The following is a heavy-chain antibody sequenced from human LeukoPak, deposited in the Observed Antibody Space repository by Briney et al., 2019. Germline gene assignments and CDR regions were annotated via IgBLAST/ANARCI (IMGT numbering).Heavy chain of an antibody. D-gene: IGHD6-19*01. Sequence: ASVNVSCKASGYTFTGYSIHWVRQAPGQGLEWMGWINPNSGGTNYAQKFQGRVTMTRDTSISTAYMELRRLRSDDTAVYYCARGRHLAVADYYFDYWGQGTLVTVSS. CDR2: INPNSGGT. CDR1: GYTFTGYS. J-gene: IGHJ4*02. CDR3: ARGRHLAVADYYFDY. V-gene: IGHV1-2*02.